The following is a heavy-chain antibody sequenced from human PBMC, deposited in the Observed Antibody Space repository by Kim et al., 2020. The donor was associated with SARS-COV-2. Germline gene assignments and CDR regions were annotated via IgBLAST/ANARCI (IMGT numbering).Heavy chain of an antibody. Sequence: GGSLRLSCVASGFTFGRYSMTWVRQAPGKGLEWLSVISYGGGDVYFGDSVKGRLTVSRDNSKNSLYLQMNTLGAVDTGVYFCARDGGVEGIIWF. V-gene: IGHV3-21*05. CDR2: ISYGGGDV. CDR1: GFTFGRYS. J-gene: IGHJ5*01. CDR3: ARDGGVEGIIWF. D-gene: IGHD2-15*01.